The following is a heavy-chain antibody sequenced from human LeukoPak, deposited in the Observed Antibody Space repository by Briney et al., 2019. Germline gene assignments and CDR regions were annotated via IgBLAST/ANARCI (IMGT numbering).Heavy chain of an antibody. D-gene: IGHD4-11*01. Sequence: ASVKVSCKASGYSFTSYGIGWVRQAPGQGFEWMGWISGFNDDTNYVQKFQGRVTMTTDTSTSTAYMELRSLRSDDTAVYYCARDTYSDYVYDYWGQGTLVTVSS. J-gene: IGHJ4*02. CDR1: GYSFTSYG. CDR2: ISGFNDDT. CDR3: ARDTYSDYVYDY. V-gene: IGHV1-18*04.